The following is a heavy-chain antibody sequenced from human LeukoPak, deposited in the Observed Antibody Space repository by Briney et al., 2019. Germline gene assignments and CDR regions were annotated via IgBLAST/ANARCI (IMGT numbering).Heavy chain of an antibody. J-gene: IGHJ5*02. D-gene: IGHD2-21*01. CDR3: ARDQSGEVWFRFDP. V-gene: IGHV1-18*01. CDR1: GYTFTSYG. Sequence: GTSVKVSCKASGYTFTSYGISWVRQAPGQGLEWMGWISAYNGNTNYAQKLQGRVTMTTDTSTSTAYMELRSLRSDGTAVYYCARDQSGEVWFRFDPWGQGTLVTVSS. CDR2: ISAYNGNT.